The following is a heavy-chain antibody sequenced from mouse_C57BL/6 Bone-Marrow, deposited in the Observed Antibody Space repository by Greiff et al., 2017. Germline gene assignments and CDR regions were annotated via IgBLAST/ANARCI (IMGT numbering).Heavy chain of an antibody. V-gene: IGHV1-81*01. CDR1: GYTFTSYG. CDR2: IYPRSGNT. CDR3: ARGYSSGYLY. J-gene: IGHJ2*01. D-gene: IGHD3-2*02. Sequence: VKLQESGAELARPGASVKLSCKASGYTFTSYGISWVKQRTGQGLEWIGEIYPRSGNTYYNEKFKGKATLTADKSSSTAYMELRSLTSEDSAVYFCARGYSSGYLYWGQGTTLTVSS.